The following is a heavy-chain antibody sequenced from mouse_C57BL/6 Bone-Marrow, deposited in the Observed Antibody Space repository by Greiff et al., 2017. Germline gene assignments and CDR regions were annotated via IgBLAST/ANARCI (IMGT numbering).Heavy chain of an antibody. CDR3: TTGVSSPAWFAY. CDR1: GFNIKDDY. CDR2: IDPENGDT. J-gene: IGHJ3*01. D-gene: IGHD1-1*01. Sequence: VQLQQSGAELVRPGASVKLSCTASGFNIKDDYMHWVKQRPEQGLEWIGWIDPENGDTEYASKFQGKATITADTSSNTAYLQLSSLTCGDTAGYYCTTGVSSPAWFAYWGQGTLVTVSA. V-gene: IGHV14-4*01.